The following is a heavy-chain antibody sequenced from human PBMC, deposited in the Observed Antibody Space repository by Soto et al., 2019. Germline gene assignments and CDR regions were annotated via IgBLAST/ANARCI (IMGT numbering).Heavy chain of an antibody. J-gene: IGHJ3*01. V-gene: IGHV3-23*01. CDR1: GFTFSSYA. CDR2: ISGSGSST. Sequence: GGSLRFSCAASGFTFSSYAMSWVRQAPGKGLEWVSAISGSGSSTYYADSVKGRFTISRDNSKNTLSLQINSLRAEDTAIYFCTRAFYPSITSCYSGGDTYHVWGQATMVTVSS. CDR3: TRAFYPSITSCYSGGDTYHV. D-gene: IGHD2-2*01.